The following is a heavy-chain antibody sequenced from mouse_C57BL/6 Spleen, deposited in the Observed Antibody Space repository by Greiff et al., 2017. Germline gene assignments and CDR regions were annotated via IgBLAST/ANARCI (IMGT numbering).Heavy chain of an antibody. CDR2: IDPSDSYT. CDR3: ARGGPSAWFAY. Sequence: QVQLQQPGAELVRPGTSVKLSCKASGYTFTSYWMHWVKQRPGQGLEWIGVIDPSDSYTNYNQKFKGKATLTVDTSSSTAYMQLSSLTSEDSAVYYCARGGPSAWFAYWGQGTLVTVSA. V-gene: IGHV1-59*01. CDR1: GYTFTSYW. J-gene: IGHJ3*01. D-gene: IGHD3-1*01.